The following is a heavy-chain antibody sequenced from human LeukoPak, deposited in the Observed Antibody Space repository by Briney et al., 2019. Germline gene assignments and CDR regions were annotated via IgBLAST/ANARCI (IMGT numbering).Heavy chain of an antibody. V-gene: IGHV4-61*01. CDR3: ARVGDYTDPY. Sequence: SETLSLTCTVSGFSVSSGYYYWSWIRQPPGKGLEWIGNSYYSGTTNYNPSLKSRVTISVDTSKNQFSLKLSSVTAADTAVYYCARVGDYTDPYWGQGTLVTVSS. J-gene: IGHJ4*02. CDR1: GFSVSSGYYY. CDR2: SYYSGTT. D-gene: IGHD4-17*01.